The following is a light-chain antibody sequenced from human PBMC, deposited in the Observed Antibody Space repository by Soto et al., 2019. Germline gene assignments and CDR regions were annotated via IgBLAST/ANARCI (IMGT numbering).Light chain of an antibody. CDR1: QSITRN. V-gene: IGKV3-15*01. Sequence: EIVMTQSPATLSLSPGERATLSCRASQSITRNLAWYQQTPGQAPRLLIYGASTMATGIPARFSGSGSGTEFTLTISSLQSEDFAVYYCQQYNNWPMWTFGQGTKVEIK. J-gene: IGKJ1*01. CDR2: GAS. CDR3: QQYNNWPMWT.